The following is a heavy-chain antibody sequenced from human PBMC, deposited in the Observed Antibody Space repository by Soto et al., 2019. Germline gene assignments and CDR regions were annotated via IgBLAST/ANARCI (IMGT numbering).Heavy chain of an antibody. CDR1: GGTFSSFG. Sequence: SVKVSCKASGGTFSSFGFSWVRQAPGQGLEWVGGIIPLLDTTDYAQKFQDRVSLTADEGTTTVYMELSRLRSEDTAVYYCAREGTGATLHALYIWGQGTMVTVSS. J-gene: IGHJ3*02. V-gene: IGHV1-69*13. CDR3: AREGTGATLHALYI. D-gene: IGHD1-26*01. CDR2: IIPLLDTT.